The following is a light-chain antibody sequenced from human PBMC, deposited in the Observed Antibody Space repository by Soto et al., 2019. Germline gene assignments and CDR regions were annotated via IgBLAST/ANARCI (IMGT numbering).Light chain of an antibody. CDR3: QSYDNSLSGVV. CDR2: DND. CDR1: ISNIGAGFD. Sequence: QSALTQPPSVSGAPGQRIIISCTGSISNIGAGFDVHWYQHLPGTAPKLLVYDNDNRPSGLPARFSDSRSGTSASLAITSLQADDEADYYCQSYDNSLSGVVFGGGTKVTVL. J-gene: IGLJ2*01. V-gene: IGLV1-40*01.